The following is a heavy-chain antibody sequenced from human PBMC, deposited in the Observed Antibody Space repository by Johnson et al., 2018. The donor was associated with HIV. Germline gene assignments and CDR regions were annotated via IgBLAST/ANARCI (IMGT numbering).Heavy chain of an antibody. CDR2: ISWNGDTT. CDR3: AKDRAEVVVVHDALDM. V-gene: IGHV3-11*04. J-gene: IGHJ3*02. CDR1: GFTFSDYY. D-gene: IGHD3-22*01. Sequence: QVQLVESGGGLVKPGGSLRLSCAASGFTFSDYYMSWIRQVPGKGLEWVSGISWNGDTTGYDDSVKGRFTVSRDNGKNSLYLQMNSLRAEDTAVYYCAKDRAEVVVVHDALDMWGQGTMVTVSS.